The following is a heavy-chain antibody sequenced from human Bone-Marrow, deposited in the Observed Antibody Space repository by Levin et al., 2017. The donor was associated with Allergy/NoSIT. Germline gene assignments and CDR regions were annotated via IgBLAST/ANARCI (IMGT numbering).Heavy chain of an antibody. Sequence: GESLKISCKVSGYTLTELSMHWVRQAPGKGLEWMGGFDPEDGETIYAQKFQGRVTMTEDTSTDTAYMELSSLRSEDTAVYYWAPPMTTVPTEGYGMDAWRQGITVTVSS. CDR3: APPMTTVPTEGYGMDA. CDR2: FDPEDGET. V-gene: IGHV1-24*01. D-gene: IGHD4-11*01. J-gene: IGHJ6*02. CDR1: GYTLTELS.